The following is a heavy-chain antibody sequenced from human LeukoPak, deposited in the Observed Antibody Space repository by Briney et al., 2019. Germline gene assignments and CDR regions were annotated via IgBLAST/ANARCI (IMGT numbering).Heavy chain of an antibody. D-gene: IGHD3-22*01. CDR1: GFNFSTYS. CDR3: ARVGAVVVPLLSYYYYYMDV. V-gene: IGHV3-7*01. Sequence: GGSLRLSCVASGFNFSTYSMNWVRQAPGKGLEWVANIKQDGSEKYYVDSVKGRFTISRDNAKNSLYLQMNSLRAEDTAVYYCARVGAVVVPLLSYYYYYMDVWGKGTTVTVSS. CDR2: IKQDGSEK. J-gene: IGHJ6*03.